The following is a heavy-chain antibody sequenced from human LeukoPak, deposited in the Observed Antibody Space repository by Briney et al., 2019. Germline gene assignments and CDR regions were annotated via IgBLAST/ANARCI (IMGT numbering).Heavy chain of an antibody. J-gene: IGHJ4*02. CDR1: GFTFSDYY. D-gene: IGHD2/OR15-2a*01. CDR3: TRGVFSDL. CDR2: ISSAGNTV. V-gene: IGHV3-11*01. Sequence: PGRSLRLSCAASGFTFSDYYMNWIRLAPGKGLEWVAHISSAGNTVYHADSVNGRFTISRDNVKESLYLQMNSLRAEDTAVYYCTRGVFSDLWGQGTLVTVSS.